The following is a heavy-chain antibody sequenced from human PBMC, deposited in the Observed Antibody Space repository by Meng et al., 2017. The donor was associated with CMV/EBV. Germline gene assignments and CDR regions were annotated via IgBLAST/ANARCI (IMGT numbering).Heavy chain of an antibody. CDR3: ARDLRGSSRPIYYGMDV. Sequence: GGSLRLSCAASGFTFSSYWMSWVRQAPGKGLEWVANIKQDGSEKYYVDSVKGRFTISRDNAKNSLYLQMNSLRAEDTAVYYCARDLRGSSRPIYYGMDVWGQGTTVTVSS. CDR1: GFTFSSYW. CDR2: IKQDGSEK. V-gene: IGHV3-7*03. J-gene: IGHJ6*02. D-gene: IGHD2-2*01.